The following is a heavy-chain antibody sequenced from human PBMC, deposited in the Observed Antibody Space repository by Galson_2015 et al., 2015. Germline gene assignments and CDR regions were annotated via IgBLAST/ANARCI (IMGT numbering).Heavy chain of an antibody. CDR3: ARNQLLRL. CDR2: ISSSSSCI. CDR1: GFTFSSYS. J-gene: IGHJ4*02. Sequence: SLRLSCAASGFTFSSYSMNWVRQAPGKGLEWVSSISSSSSCIYYADSVKGRFTISRDNAKNSLYLQMNSLRAEDTAVYYRARNQLLRLWGQGTLVTVSS. D-gene: IGHD2-2*01. V-gene: IGHV3-21*01.